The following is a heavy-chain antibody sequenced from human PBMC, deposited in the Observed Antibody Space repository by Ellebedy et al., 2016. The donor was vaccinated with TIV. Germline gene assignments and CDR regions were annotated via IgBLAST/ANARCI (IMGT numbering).Heavy chain of an antibody. CDR1: GFTFSSYT. CDR3: AKGITAAVVEGSLFDP. J-gene: IGHJ5*02. V-gene: IGHV3-23*01. CDR2: ISGSGGST. Sequence: GESLKLSXAASGFTFSSYTMRWVRQAPGKGLEWVSDISGSGGSTYYADSVKGRFTISRDNSKNTLYLQMNSLRVEDTAVYYCAKGITAAVVEGSLFDPWGQGTLVTVSS. D-gene: IGHD6-13*01.